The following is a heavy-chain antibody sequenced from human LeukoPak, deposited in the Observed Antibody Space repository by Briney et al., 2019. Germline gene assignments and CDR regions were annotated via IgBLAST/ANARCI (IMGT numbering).Heavy chain of an antibody. CDR1: GFTFSSYW. CDR3: ARDTGERSSEVSWFDP. Sequence: GGSLRLSCAASGFTFSSYWMSWVRQAPGKGLEWVANIKQDGSEKYYVDSVKGRFTISRDNAKNSLYLQMNSLRAEDTAVYYCARDTGERSSEVSWFDPWGQGTQVTVSS. CDR2: IKQDGSEK. V-gene: IGHV3-7*01. D-gene: IGHD3-10*01. J-gene: IGHJ5*02.